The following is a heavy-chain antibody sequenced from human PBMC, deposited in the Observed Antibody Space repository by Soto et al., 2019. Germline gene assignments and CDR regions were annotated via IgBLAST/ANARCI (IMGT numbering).Heavy chain of an antibody. CDR2: ISSSSRTI. Sequence: EVQLVESGGGLVQPGGSLRLSCAASGFTFSSYSMNWARQAPGKGLEWISYISSSSRTIYYPDSVKGRFTISRDNAKNSLYLQMNSLRAEDTAVYYCARDKGRSPFDYWGQGTLVTVSS. CDR3: ARDKGRSPFDY. CDR1: GFTFSSYS. V-gene: IGHV3-48*01. D-gene: IGHD2-15*01. J-gene: IGHJ4*02.